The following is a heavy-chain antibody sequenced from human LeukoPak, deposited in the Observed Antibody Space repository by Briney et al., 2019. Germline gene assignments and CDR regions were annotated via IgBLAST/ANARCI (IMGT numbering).Heavy chain of an antibody. J-gene: IGHJ4*02. CDR1: GYTFTNNY. V-gene: IGHV1-46*01. CDR3: ARDQEGFDY. CDR2: IYPRDGST. Sequence: ASVQVSCKASGYTFTNNYLHWVRQAPGQGLEWMGMIYPRDGSTSYAQNFQGRVTVTRDTSTTTVHMELRGLRSEDTAVYYCARDQEGFDYWGQGTVVTVSS.